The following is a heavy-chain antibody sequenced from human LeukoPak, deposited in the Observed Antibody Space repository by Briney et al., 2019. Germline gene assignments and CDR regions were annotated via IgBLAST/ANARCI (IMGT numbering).Heavy chain of an antibody. CDR1: GFTFNTCV. D-gene: IGHD4-11*01. CDR2: TRSKANSYTT. J-gene: IGHJ4*02. CDR3: ASSRLPLLREYYFDY. V-gene: IGHV3-72*01. Sequence: GGSLRLSCAASGFTFNTCVMTWVRQAPGKGLEWVGRTRSKANSYTTEYAASVKGRFTISRDDSKNSLYLQMNSLKTEDTAVYYCASSRLPLLREYYFDYWGQGTLVTVSS.